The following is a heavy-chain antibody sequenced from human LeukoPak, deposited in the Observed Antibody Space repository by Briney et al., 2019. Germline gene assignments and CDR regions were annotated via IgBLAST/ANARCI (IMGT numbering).Heavy chain of an antibody. Sequence: PSQTLSLTCTVSGGSISSYYWSWIRQSPGKGLECIGYIYYSGSSNYNPSLKSRVTISVDTSKNQFSPKLSSVTAADTAVYYCAREGGGYSYGYNAFDIWGQGTTVTVSS. CDR2: IYYSGSS. V-gene: IGHV4-59*01. CDR1: GGSISSYY. J-gene: IGHJ3*02. CDR3: AREGGGYSYGYNAFDI. D-gene: IGHD5-18*01.